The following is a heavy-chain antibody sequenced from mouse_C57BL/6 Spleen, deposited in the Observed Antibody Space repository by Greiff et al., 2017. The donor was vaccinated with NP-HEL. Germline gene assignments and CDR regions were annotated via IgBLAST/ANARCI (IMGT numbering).Heavy chain of an antibody. V-gene: IGHV1-75*01. CDR2: IFPGSGST. J-gene: IGHJ4*01. D-gene: IGHD1-1*01. CDR1: GYTFTDYY. CDR3: ARRLLLRTGAMDY. Sequence: VQLQQSGPELVKPGASVKISCKASGYTFTDYYINWVKQRPGQGLEWIGWIFPGSGSTYYNEKFKGKATITVDKSSSTAYMSLSSLTSEDSAVYFCARRLLLRTGAMDYWGQGTSVTVSS.